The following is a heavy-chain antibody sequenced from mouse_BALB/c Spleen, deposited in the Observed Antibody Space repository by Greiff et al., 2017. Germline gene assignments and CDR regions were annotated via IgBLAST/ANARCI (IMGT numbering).Heavy chain of an antibody. D-gene: IGHD2-4*01. J-gene: IGHJ4*01. V-gene: IGHV1-69*02. CDR1: GYTFTSYW. Sequence: VQLQQPGAELVKPGAPVKLSCKASGYTFTSYWMNWVKQRPGRGLEWIGRIDPSDSETHYNQKFKDKATLTVDKSSSTAYIQLSSLTSEDSAVYSCARAISDYAPYYAMDYWGQGTSVTVSS. CDR3: ARAISDYAPYYAMDY. CDR2: IDPSDSET.